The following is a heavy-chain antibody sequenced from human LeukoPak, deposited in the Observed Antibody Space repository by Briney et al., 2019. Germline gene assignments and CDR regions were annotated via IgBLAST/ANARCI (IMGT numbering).Heavy chain of an antibody. D-gene: IGHD1-20*01. J-gene: IGHJ3*01. CDR2: IKQDGSEK. CDR1: GFTFTIWS. V-gene: IGHV3-7*05. Sequence: GGSLRLSCAASGFTFTIWSTSGVRQAPGKGLEWVANIKQDGSEKYYVDSVKGRFTISRDNAENSLYLQMNSLRVEDTAVYYCARVRYNWKNNFWLWGQVTMVTVSS. CDR3: ARVRYNWKNNFWL.